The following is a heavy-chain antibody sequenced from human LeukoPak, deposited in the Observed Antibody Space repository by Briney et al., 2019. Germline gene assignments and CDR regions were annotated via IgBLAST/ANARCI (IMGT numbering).Heavy chain of an antibody. D-gene: IGHD5-12*01. CDR1: EFSVGSNY. J-gene: IGHJ4*02. CDR2: IYSGGST. V-gene: IGHV3-66*01. Sequence: GGSLTLSCAASEFSVGSNYMTWVRQGPGQGLEWVLLIYSGGSTSYADSVKGRFTISRDTSKNTLYLQMNRLRAEDTAVYYCAEGPSGYHNPGGQGTLVTVSS. CDR3: AEGPSGYHNP.